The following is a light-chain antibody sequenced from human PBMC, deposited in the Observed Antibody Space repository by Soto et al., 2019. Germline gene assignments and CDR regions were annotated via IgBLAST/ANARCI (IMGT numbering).Light chain of an antibody. CDR2: GAS. J-gene: IGKJ1*01. CDR1: QSVSSN. CDR3: QQYNNWWT. Sequence: EIVMTQSPATLSVSPGERATLSCRASQSVSSNLAWHQQKPGQAPRLLIYGASTRATGISARFSGSGSGTEFTLTISSLQSEDFGVYYCQQYNNWWTFGQGTKVDIK. V-gene: IGKV3-15*01.